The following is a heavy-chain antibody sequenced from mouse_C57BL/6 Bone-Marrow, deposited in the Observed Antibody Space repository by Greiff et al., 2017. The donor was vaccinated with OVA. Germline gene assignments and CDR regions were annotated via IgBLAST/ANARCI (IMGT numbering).Heavy chain of an antibody. CDR1: GFTFSDYG. V-gene: IGHV5-17*01. CDR3: ARNYGSSNHFDY. CDR2: ISSGSSTI. Sequence: EVKLVESGGGLVKPGGSLKLSCAASGFTFSDYGMHWVRQAPEQGLEWVAYISSGSSTIYYADTVKGRFTISRDKAKNTLFLQMTSLRSEDTAMYYCARNYGSSNHFDYWGQGTTLTVSS. D-gene: IGHD1-1*01. J-gene: IGHJ2*01.